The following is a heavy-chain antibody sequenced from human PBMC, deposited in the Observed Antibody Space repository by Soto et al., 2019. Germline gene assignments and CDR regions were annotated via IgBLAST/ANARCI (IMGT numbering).Heavy chain of an antibody. D-gene: IGHD6-13*01. J-gene: IGHJ5*01. Sequence: QVQLVQSGAEVRKPGSSVKVSCKASGGTFRRYPINWVSQAPGQGLEWMGGIIPMVGTTNYAQKFKGRVTMTADASTSTVYMELSNLRSQEAAVYYCARASIHGSSWYFWFDPWGQGTLVTVSS. CDR3: ARASIHGSSWYFWFDP. CDR2: IIPMVGTT. CDR1: GGTFRRYP. V-gene: IGHV1-69*01.